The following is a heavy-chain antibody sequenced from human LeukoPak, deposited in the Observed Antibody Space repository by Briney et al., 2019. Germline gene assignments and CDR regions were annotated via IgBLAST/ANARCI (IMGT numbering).Heavy chain of an antibody. V-gene: IGHV1-2*02. CDR1: GYTFTGYY. D-gene: IGHD6-19*01. CDR2: INPNSGGT. J-gene: IGHJ4*02. Sequence: ASVKVACKASGYTFTGYYMHWVRQAPGQGLEWMGWINPNSGGTNYAQKFQGRVTMTRDTSISTAYMELSRLRSDDTAVYYCARVSSSGWLNFDYWGQGTLVTVS. CDR3: ARVSSSGWLNFDY.